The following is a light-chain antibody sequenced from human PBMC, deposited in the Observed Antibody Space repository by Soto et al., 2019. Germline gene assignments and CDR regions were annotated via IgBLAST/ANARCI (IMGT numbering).Light chain of an antibody. J-gene: IGKJ3*01. CDR2: AAS. Sequence: DIQMTQSPSSLSASVGDRVTITCRASQSISSYLNWYQQKPGKAPKLLIYAASSLQSGVPSRISGSGSGTDFTLTISSLQPEDFATYYCQQKDTFGPGTKVDIK. CDR3: QQKDT. CDR1: QSISSY. V-gene: IGKV1-39*01.